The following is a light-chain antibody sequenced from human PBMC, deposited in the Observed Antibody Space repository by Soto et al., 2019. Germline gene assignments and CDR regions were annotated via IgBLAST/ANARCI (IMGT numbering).Light chain of an antibody. V-gene: IGLV2-14*01. Sequence: QSVLTQPASVSGSPGQSITISCTGTSSDVGGYNYVSWYQQHLGKAPKLMIYDVSNRPSGVSNRFSGSKSGNTASLTISGLQAEDEADYYCSSYTSSSTLFGGGTQLTVL. J-gene: IGLJ3*02. CDR1: SSDVGGYNY. CDR2: DVS. CDR3: SSYTSSSTL.